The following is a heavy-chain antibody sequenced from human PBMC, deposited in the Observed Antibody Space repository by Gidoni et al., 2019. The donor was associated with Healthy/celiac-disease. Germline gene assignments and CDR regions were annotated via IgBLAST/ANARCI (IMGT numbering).Heavy chain of an antibody. CDR2: IYYSGST. D-gene: IGHD6-13*01. CDR1: GGSISSYY. Sequence: QVQLQESGPGLVKPSETLSLTCTVTGGSISSYYWSWIRQPPGKGLEWIGYIYYSGSTNYNPSLKSRVTISVDTSKNQFSLKLSFVTAADTAVYYCARDTAAAGLDYWGQGTLVTVSS. V-gene: IGHV4-59*01. CDR3: ARDTAAAGLDY. J-gene: IGHJ4*02.